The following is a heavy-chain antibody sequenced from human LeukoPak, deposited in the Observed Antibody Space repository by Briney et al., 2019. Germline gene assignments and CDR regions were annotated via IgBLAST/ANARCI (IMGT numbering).Heavy chain of an antibody. CDR3: ARVGVGMYHFDH. J-gene: IGHJ4*02. V-gene: IGHV3-74*01. D-gene: IGHD2-2*01. Sequence: PGGSLRLSCAASGFTLSTYWMHWVRQAPGKGLVWVSRINPDGSTTTYADSVEGRFTISRDNAKNTLYLQMSSLRAEDTAVYYCARVGVGMYHFDHWGQGTLVTASS. CDR2: INPDGSTT. CDR1: GFTLSTYW.